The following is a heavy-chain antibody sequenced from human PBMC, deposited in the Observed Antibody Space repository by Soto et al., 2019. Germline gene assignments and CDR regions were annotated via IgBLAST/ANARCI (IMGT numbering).Heavy chain of an antibody. V-gene: IGHV1-69*06. Sequence: GASVKVSCKASGGTFSSYAISWVRQAPGQGLEWMGGIIPIFGTANYAQKFQGRVTITADKSTSTAYMELSSLRSEDTAVYYCALSANTAMVDYYGMDVWGQGTTVTVSS. CDR3: ALSANTAMVDYYGMDV. J-gene: IGHJ6*02. CDR2: IIPIFGTA. CDR1: GGTFSSYA. D-gene: IGHD5-18*01.